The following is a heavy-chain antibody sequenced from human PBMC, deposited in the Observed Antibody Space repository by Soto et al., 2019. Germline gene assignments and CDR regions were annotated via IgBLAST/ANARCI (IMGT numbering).Heavy chain of an antibody. CDR2: ISAYDGKT. CDR1: GYTFNTYG. Sequence: VKVSCKTSGYTFNTYGINWVRQAPGQGLELMGWISAYDGKTTYAEKFQGRVTLTTDTSTSTAYMQLTSVTVADTAVYYCAKAGDYDDHSFDRWGQGTLVTVSS. D-gene: IGHD4-17*01. V-gene: IGHV1-18*01. J-gene: IGHJ4*02. CDR3: AKAGDYDDHSFDR.